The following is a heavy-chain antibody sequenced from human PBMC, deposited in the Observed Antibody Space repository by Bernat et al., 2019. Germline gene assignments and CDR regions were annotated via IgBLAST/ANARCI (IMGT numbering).Heavy chain of an antibody. CDR1: GFTFSNAW. J-gene: IGHJ4*02. CDR2: IKSKTDGETT. D-gene: IGHD6-6*01. Sequence: EVQLVESGGGLVKPGGSLRLSCAASGFTFSNAWMSWVRQAPGKGLEWVGRIKSKTDGETTDYAAHVKGRFTISRDDSKNTLYLQMNRLKPEDTAVYYCTTDGGVGEQLVLDYWGQGTLVTVSS. CDR3: TTDGGVGEQLVLDY. V-gene: IGHV3-15*01.